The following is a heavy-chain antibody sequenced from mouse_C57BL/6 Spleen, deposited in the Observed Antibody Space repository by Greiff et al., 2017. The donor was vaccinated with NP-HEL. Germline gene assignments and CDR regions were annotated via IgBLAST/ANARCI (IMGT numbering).Heavy chain of an antibody. CDR1: GYTFTSYW. J-gene: IGHJ1*03. D-gene: IGHD2-3*01. CDR3: TRSGDGYFPYWYFDV. Sequence: VQLKQSGTVLARPGASVKMSCKTSGYTFTSYWMHWVKQRPGQGLEWIGAIYPGNSDTSYNQKFKGKAKLTAVTSASTAYMELSSLTNEDSAVYYCTRSGDGYFPYWYFDVWGTGTTVTVSS. V-gene: IGHV1-5*01. CDR2: IYPGNSDT.